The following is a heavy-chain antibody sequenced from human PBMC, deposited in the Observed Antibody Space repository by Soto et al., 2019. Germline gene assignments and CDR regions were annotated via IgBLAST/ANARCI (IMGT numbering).Heavy chain of an antibody. CDR1: GFTFSTYW. CDR3: ARDGSRVDY. V-gene: IGHV3-7*01. D-gene: IGHD3-10*01. Sequence: EVQLVESGGGLVQPGGSLRLSCAASGFTFSTYWMTWVRQAPGKGLEWVAIIRQDGSEKYYVDSVKGRFTIYRDNGKNSLYLQMNSLRGEDAAVYYCARDGSRVDYWGQGSLVTVSS. CDR2: IRQDGSEK. J-gene: IGHJ4*02.